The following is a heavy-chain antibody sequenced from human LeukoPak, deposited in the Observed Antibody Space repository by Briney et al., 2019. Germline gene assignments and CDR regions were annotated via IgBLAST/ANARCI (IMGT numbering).Heavy chain of an antibody. D-gene: IGHD6-13*01. V-gene: IGHV4-38-2*02. Sequence: SETLSLTCTVSGYSISSNYYWGWIRQPPGKGLDWIGSIYHSGSTYYNPSLKSRVTISVDTSKNQFSLKLNSVTAADTAVYYCARGRPGAADGIFAGAGDHNWFDPWGQGTLVTVSS. J-gene: IGHJ5*02. CDR2: IYHSGST. CDR1: GYSISSNYY. CDR3: ARGRPGAADGIFAGAGDHNWFDP.